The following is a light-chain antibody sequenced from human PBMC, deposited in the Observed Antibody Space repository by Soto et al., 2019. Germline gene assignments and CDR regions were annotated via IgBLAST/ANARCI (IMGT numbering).Light chain of an antibody. CDR1: RIVSSY. V-gene: IGKV3-11*01. J-gene: IGKJ5*01. CDR2: DAS. CDR3: QQRYNSSPIT. Sequence: EIVFAHSPATLSLAAGESATLSGMATRIVSSYLAWYQQKPGQAPRLLIYDASSRPTDIPARCSGSGSWTDFTLTISSLEPEDSAVYYCQQRYNSSPITFGQGTRLEIK.